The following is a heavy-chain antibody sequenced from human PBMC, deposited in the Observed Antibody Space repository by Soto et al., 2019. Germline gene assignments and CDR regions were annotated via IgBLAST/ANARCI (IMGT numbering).Heavy chain of an antibody. D-gene: IGHD6-13*01. CDR3: ATGCSTWNLVH. V-gene: IGHV1-8*01. CDR2: MNPNSGKT. Sequence: QVQLVQSGAEVKKPGASVKVSCKASGYTFTSYDFNWVRQATGQGHEWMGWMNPNSGKTGYAPKFQGRATISSNTSITTAYMELSSLRSEDAAVYYCATGCSTWNLVHWGQGTPVNVSS. CDR1: GYTFTSYD. J-gene: IGHJ4*02.